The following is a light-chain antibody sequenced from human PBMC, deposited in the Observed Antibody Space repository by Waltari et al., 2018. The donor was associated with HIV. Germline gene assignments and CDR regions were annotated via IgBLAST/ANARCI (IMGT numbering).Light chain of an antibody. CDR1: QSISSY. V-gene: IGKV1-39*01. CDR2: AAS. Sequence: DIQMTQSPSSLSASVGDRVTITCRASQSISSYLNWYQQKPGKAPKLLIYAASSLQSGVPSRFSGSGSGTDFTLPISSLQPEEFATYYCQQRYSTPWTFGQGTKVEIK. J-gene: IGKJ1*01. CDR3: QQRYSTPWT.